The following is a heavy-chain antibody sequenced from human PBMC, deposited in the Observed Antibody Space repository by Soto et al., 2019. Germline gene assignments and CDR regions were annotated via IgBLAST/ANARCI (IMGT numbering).Heavy chain of an antibody. CDR2: ICCSCVST. CDR3: AKTLFYDILTGYYTGEEDYYYMDV. V-gene: IGHV3-23*01. CDR1: GFSVSTKY. D-gene: IGHD3-9*01. Sequence: GGSLRLSCAASGFSVSTKYMSWVRQAPGKGLEWVSAICCSCVSTYYADSVKVRFTISRDNSKNTLFLQMNCLRAEDTAVYYCAKTLFYDILTGYYTGEEDYYYMDVWGKGTTVTVS. J-gene: IGHJ6*03.